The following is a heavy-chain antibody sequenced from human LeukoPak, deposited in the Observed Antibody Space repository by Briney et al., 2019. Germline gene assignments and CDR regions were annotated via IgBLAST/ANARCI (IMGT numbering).Heavy chain of an antibody. CDR1: GDSISSYY. D-gene: IGHD1-26*01. J-gene: IGHJ4*02. Sequence: SETLSLTCTVSGDSISSYYWSWIRQPAGKGLEWIRRIYTSGSTNYSASLKSRVSMSVDTSKNQFSLKLSSVTAADTAVFYCARENSGSYREFDYWGQGTLVTVSS. CDR3: ARENSGSYREFDY. V-gene: IGHV4-4*07. CDR2: IYTSGST.